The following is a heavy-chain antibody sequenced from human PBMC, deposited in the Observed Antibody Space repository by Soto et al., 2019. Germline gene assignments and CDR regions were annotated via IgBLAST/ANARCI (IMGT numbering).Heavy chain of an antibody. D-gene: IGHD3-10*01. CDR1: GGTFSSYA. V-gene: IGHV1-69*13. CDR2: IIPIFGTA. CDR3: AGLLRVQGVKDLNWFDP. J-gene: IGHJ5*02. Sequence: GASVKVSCKASGGTFSSYAISWVRQAPGQGLEWMGGIIPIFGTANYAQKFQGRVTITADESTSTAYMELSSLRSDDTAVYYCAGLLRVQGVKDLNWFDPWGQGTLVTVSS.